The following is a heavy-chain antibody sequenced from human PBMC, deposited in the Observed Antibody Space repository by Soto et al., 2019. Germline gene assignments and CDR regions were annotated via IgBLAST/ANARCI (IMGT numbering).Heavy chain of an antibody. CDR2: TYYRSKWYN. CDR1: GDSVSSNSAA. CDR3: ARDQGIAARPSYYFDY. Sequence: QVPLQQSGPGLVKPSQTLSLTCAISGDSVSSNSAAWNWIRQSPSRGLEWLGRTYYRSKWYNDYAVSVNSRITINPDTSKNQFSLQRNSVTPEDTAVYYCARDQGIAARPSYYFDYWGQGTLVTVSS. D-gene: IGHD6-6*01. J-gene: IGHJ4*02. V-gene: IGHV6-1*01.